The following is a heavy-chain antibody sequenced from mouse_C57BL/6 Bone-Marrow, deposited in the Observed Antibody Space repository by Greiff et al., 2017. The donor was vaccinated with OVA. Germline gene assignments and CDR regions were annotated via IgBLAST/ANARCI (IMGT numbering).Heavy chain of an antibody. CDR2: IDPEDGET. D-gene: IGHD3-2*02. CDR1: GFNIQDYY. Sequence: EVMLVESGAELVKPGASVKLSCTASGFNIQDYYMHWVKQRTEQGLEWIGRIDPEDGETKYAPKFQGKATITADPSSNTAYLQLSSLTSEDTAVYYCARDSSGYWFAYWGQGTLVTVSA. V-gene: IGHV14-2*01. CDR3: ARDSSGYWFAY. J-gene: IGHJ3*01.